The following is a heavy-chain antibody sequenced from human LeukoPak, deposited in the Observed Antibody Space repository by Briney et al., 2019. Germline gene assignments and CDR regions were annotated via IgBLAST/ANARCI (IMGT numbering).Heavy chain of an antibody. CDR1: GYTFTSYD. Sequence: GASVKVSCKASGYTFTSYDINWVRQATGQGLEWMGWMNPNSGNTGYAQKFQGRVTMTRNTSISTAYMELSSLRSEDPAVYYCAGLSSGSIWRCYYYYYYMDVWGKGTTVTISS. CDR2: MNPNSGNT. V-gene: IGHV1-8*01. J-gene: IGHJ6*03. D-gene: IGHD3-3*01. CDR3: AGLSSGSIWRCYYYYYYMDV.